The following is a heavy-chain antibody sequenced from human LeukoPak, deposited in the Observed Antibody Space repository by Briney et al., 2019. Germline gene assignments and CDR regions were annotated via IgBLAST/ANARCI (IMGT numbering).Heavy chain of an antibody. Sequence: PSETLSLTCTVSGYSISSGYYWGWIRQPPGKGLEWIGSIYHSGSTYYNPSLKSRVTISVDTSKNQFSLKLSSVTAADTAVYYCARDAFHSSSSWGWFDPWGQGTLVTVSS. J-gene: IGHJ5*02. CDR1: GYSISSGYY. CDR2: IYHSGST. CDR3: ARDAFHSSSSWGWFDP. V-gene: IGHV4-38-2*02. D-gene: IGHD6-6*01.